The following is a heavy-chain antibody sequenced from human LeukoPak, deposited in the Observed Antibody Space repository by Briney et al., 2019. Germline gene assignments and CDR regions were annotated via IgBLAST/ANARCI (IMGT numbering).Heavy chain of an antibody. D-gene: IGHD3-22*01. CDR3: GAITTRGY. V-gene: IGHV4-39*01. J-gene: IGHJ4*02. CDR2: IYYSGST. Sequence: TSETLSLTCTVSGGSISSSSYYWGWIRQPPGKGLEWIGSIYYSGSTYYNPSLNSRITISVDTSKNQFSLKLSSVTAADTAVYYCGAITTRGYWGQGTLVTVSS. CDR1: GGSISSSSYY.